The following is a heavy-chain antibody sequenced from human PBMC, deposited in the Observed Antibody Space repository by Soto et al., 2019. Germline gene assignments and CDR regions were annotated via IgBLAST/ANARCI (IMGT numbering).Heavy chain of an antibody. J-gene: IGHJ4*02. D-gene: IGHD6-13*01. Sequence: QVQLVQSGAEVRKPGSSVKVSCKASGGTFSRHAISWVRQAPGQGLEWMGGIIPIFGTANHAQKFQGRVTIIADESTSTAYMELSSLRSEDTAVYYCAREEQQLGFDYWGQGTLVTVSS. CDR2: IIPIFGTA. CDR1: GGTFSRHA. CDR3: AREEQQLGFDY. V-gene: IGHV1-69*01.